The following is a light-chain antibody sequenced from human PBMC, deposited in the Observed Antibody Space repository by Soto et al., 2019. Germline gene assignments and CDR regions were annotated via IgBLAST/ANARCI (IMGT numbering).Light chain of an antibody. J-gene: IGLJ1*01. CDR2: YDN. V-gene: IGLV1-36*01. CDR1: SSNIGNNA. Sequence: QSVLTQAPSVSEAPRQRVTISCSGSSSNIGNNAVNWYQQLPGKAPKLLMFYDNLLPSGVSDRFSGSKSGTSASLAISGLQSEDEADYYCAAWDDSLNGYVFGTGTKVNVL. CDR3: AAWDDSLNGYV.